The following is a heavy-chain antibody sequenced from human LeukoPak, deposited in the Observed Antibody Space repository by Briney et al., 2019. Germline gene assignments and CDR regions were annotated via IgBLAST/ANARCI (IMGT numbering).Heavy chain of an antibody. Sequence: GGSLRLSCAASGFTFSSYGMHWVRQAPGKGLEWVAVISYDGSNKYYADSVKGRFTISRDNSKNTLYLQMNSLRAEDTAVYYCAKEGDYYFDYWGQRTLVTVSS. D-gene: IGHD2-21*02. CDR2: ISYDGSNK. V-gene: IGHV3-30*18. CDR3: AKEGDYYFDY. CDR1: GFTFSSYG. J-gene: IGHJ4*02.